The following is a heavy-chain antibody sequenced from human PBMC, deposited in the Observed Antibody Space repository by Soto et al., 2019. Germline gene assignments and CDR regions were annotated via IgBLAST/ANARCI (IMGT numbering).Heavy chain of an antibody. CDR2: FFSDGRT. J-gene: IGHJ4*02. D-gene: IGHD4-4*01. Sequence: EVQLVESGGGLVQPGGSLRLSCAASGFTVSSNYMNWVRQAPGKGLEWVSVFFSDGRTYYAESVKGRFTMSRDNSKNTQYLRMNRLRAEDTAVYYCARDRSYSNYDGFDYWGQGTLVTVSS. CDR3: ARDRSYSNYDGFDY. CDR1: GFTVSSNY. V-gene: IGHV3-66*01.